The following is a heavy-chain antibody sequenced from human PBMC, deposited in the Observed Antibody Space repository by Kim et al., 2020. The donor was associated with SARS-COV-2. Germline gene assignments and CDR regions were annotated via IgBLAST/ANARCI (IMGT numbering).Heavy chain of an antibody. J-gene: IGHJ6*03. CDR3: ARGRQPRNYDFWGGYNSYYYYYMDV. CDR2: INHSGSP. Sequence: SETLSLTCAVYGGSFSGYYWSWIRKPPGKGLEWIGEINHSGSPNYNPSLKSRVTISVDTSKKQFSLKLSTVTAADTTVYYCARGRQPRNYDFWGGYNSYYYYYMDVCGKGTTVTVSS. CDR1: GGSFSGYY. V-gene: IGHV4-34*01. D-gene: IGHD3-3*01.